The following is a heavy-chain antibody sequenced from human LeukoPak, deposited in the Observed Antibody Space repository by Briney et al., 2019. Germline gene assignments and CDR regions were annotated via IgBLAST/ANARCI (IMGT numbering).Heavy chain of an antibody. CDR2: ISGSGGST. D-gene: IGHD1-1*01. J-gene: IGHJ5*02. V-gene: IGHV3-23*01. Sequence: GGSLRLSCAASGFTFSSYAMSWVRQAPGKGLEWVSAISGSGGSTYYADSVKGRFTISRDNSKNTLYLQMNSLRAEDTAVYYCAKDRLGSGIPSGWFDPWGQGTLVTVSS. CDR3: AKDRLGSGIPSGWFDP. CDR1: GFTFSSYA.